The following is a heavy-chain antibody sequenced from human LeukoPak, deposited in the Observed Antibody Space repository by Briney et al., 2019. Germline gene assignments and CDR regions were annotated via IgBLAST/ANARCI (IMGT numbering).Heavy chain of an antibody. CDR1: GFTFSSYG. CDR3: ARDSADHYDILTGYLREFYYYYGMDV. J-gene: IGHJ6*04. CDR2: IWYDGSNK. V-gene: IGHV3-33*01. Sequence: PGGSLRLSCAASGFTFSSYGMHWVRQAPGKGLEWVAVIWYDGSNKYYADSVKGRFTISRDNSKNTLYLQMNSLRAEDTAVYYCARDSADHYDILTGYLREFYYYYGMDVWGKGTTVTVSS. D-gene: IGHD3-9*01.